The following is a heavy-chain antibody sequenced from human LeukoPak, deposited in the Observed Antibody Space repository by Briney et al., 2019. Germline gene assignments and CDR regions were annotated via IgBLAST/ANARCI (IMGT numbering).Heavy chain of an antibody. D-gene: IGHD1-26*01. CDR2: INHSGST. Sequence: SETLSLTCAVYGGSFSGYCWSWIRQAPGKGLEWIGEINHSGSTNYNPSLKSRVTISVDTSKSQFSLKLSSVTAADTAVYYCARPHWEIRGFDPWGQGTVVTVSS. CDR1: GGSFSGYC. CDR3: ARPHWEIRGFDP. J-gene: IGHJ5*02. V-gene: IGHV4-34*01.